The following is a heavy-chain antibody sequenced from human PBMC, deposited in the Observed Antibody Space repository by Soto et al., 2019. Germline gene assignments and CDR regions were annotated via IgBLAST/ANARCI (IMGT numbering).Heavy chain of an antibody. V-gene: IGHV3-23*01. CDR2: ISGGGGST. CDR1: GVTFSSYA. J-gene: IGHJ5*02. Sequence: GGALRLSCAASGVTFSSYAMSWVRQAPGKGLEWVSAISGGGGSTYYADSVKGRFTISRDNSKNTLYLQMNSLRAEDTAVYYCAKDPDINWFDPWGQGTLVTVSS. CDR3: AKDPDINWFDP.